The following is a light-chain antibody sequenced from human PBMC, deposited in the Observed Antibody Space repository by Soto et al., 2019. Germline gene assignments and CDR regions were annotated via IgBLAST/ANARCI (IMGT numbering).Light chain of an antibody. CDR1: QNISTN. CDR2: AAS. CDR3: QQSYNTPLT. J-gene: IGKJ4*01. Sequence: DIPITQSPSSLSASLGDRVTITCRTSQNISTNLNWYQQKPGKAPNHLIYAASTLQSGVPSRFSGRGSGTDFTLTVSSLQPEDFATYYCQQSYNTPLTFGGGTKVEIK. V-gene: IGKV1-39*01.